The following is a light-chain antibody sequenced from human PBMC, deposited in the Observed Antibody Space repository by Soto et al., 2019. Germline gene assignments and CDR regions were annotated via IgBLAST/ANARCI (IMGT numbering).Light chain of an antibody. CDR3: HQYGGSSLT. CDR1: QTVDNDY. V-gene: IGKV3-20*01. CDR2: YAS. J-gene: IGKJ4*01. Sequence: EIVLTQSPGTLSLSPGERATLSCRASQTVDNDYVAWYQQKSGQAPRLLIHYASSRATGTPGRFSGSGSGRDFTLTITGLESEDFAVYYCHQYGGSSLTFGGGTKVEIK.